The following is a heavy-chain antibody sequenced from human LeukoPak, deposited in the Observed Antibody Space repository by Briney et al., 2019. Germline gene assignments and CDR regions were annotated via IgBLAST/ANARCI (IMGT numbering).Heavy chain of an antibody. V-gene: IGHV3-23*01. CDR3: AKDPYSSSHLYYFDY. CDR1: GFTFSSYV. D-gene: IGHD6-13*01. J-gene: IGHJ4*02. CDR2: ISGSGGST. Sequence: GGSLRLSCAASGFTFSSYVMSWVRQAPGKGLEWVSAISGSGGSTYYADSVKGRFTISRDNSKNTLYLQMNSLRAEDTAVYYCAKDPYSSSHLYYFDYWGQGTLVTVSS.